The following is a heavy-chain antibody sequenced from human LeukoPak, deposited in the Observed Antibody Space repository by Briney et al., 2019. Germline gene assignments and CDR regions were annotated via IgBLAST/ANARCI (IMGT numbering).Heavy chain of an antibody. D-gene: IGHD3-16*02. Sequence: GASVKVSCKASGYTFTSYDINWVRQATGQGLEWMGWMNPNSGNTGYAQKFQGRVTITRNTSISTAYMELSSLRSEDTAVYYCAAVPTTFGGVIIWDWGQGTLVIVSS. CDR2: MNPNSGNT. CDR1: GYTFTSYD. CDR3: AAVPTTFGGVIIWD. V-gene: IGHV1-8*03. J-gene: IGHJ4*02.